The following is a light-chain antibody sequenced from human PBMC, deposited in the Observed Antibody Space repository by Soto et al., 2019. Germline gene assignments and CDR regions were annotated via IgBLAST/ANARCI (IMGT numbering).Light chain of an antibody. Sequence: MQVTQYPSSLAASVGDGVTSTCRASQGIKNYLAWYQQKPGEIPKLLIYAASTLESGIPPRFSGSGSGTDFTLTINNLQPEDVATYYCQRYYNAPFTFGGGTKVDIK. CDR1: QGIKNY. V-gene: IGKV1-27*01. CDR3: QRYYNAPFT. J-gene: IGKJ4*01. CDR2: AAS.